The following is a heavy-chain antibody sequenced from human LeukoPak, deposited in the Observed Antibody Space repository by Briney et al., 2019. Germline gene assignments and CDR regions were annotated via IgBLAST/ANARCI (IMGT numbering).Heavy chain of an antibody. J-gene: IGHJ3*02. D-gene: IGHD3-22*01. CDR3: AGYASSGRRDALDI. Sequence: GGSLRLSCAASGFTFSSYSTNWVRQAPGKGLEWVSSITRSSYIYYADSVKGRFTISRDNAKNSLYLQMNSLRAEDTAVYYCAGYASSGRRDALDIWGQGTMVTVSP. CDR1: GFTFSSYS. CDR2: ITRSSYI. V-gene: IGHV3-21*01.